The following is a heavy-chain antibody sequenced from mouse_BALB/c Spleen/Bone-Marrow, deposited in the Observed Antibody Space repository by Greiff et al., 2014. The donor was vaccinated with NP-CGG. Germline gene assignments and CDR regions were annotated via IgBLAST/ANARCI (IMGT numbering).Heavy chain of an antibody. CDR2: INPNNGGA. V-gene: IGHV1-18*01. J-gene: IGHJ1*01. CDR1: EYTFTEYT. Sequence: EVQLQQSGPELVKPGASVKISCKTSEYTFTEYTMHWVKQSHGKSLEWIGGINPNNGGATYNQKFKGKATLTVDKSSSTAYMELRSLTSEDSAVYYCARRYGSSYNYWYFDVWGAGTTVTVSS. D-gene: IGHD1-1*01. CDR3: ARRYGSSYNYWYFDV.